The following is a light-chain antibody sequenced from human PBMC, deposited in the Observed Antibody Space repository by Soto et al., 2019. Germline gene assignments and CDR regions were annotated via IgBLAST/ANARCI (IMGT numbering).Light chain of an antibody. J-gene: IGKJ4*01. V-gene: IGKV1-13*02. Sequence: AIPLTQSPSSLSASVGDRVTITCRASQGISSALAWYQRKPGKAPKLLIYDASSLESGVPSRFSGSGSGTDFTLTISSLQPEDFATYYCQQFNSYPLTFGGGTKVEIK. CDR2: DAS. CDR1: QGISSA. CDR3: QQFNSYPLT.